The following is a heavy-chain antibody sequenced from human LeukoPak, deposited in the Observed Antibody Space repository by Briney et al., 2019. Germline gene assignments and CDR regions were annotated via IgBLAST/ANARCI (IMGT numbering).Heavy chain of an antibody. J-gene: IGHJ4*02. Sequence: QPGRSLRLSCAASGFTFSSYGMHWVRQAPGKGLEWVAVISYDGSNKYYADSVKGRFTISRDNSKNTLYLQMNSLRAEDTAVNYCAKATNYGDYWYYFDYWGQGTLVTVSS. D-gene: IGHD4-17*01. CDR3: AKATNYGDYWYYFDY. V-gene: IGHV3-30*18. CDR1: GFTFSSYG. CDR2: ISYDGSNK.